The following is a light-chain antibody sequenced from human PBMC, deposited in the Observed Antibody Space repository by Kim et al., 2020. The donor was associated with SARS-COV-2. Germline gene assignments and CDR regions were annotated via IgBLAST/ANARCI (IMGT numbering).Light chain of an antibody. V-gene: IGLV1-36*01. CDR3: ETWDDSVNGWV. Sequence: RQRVTLSCSGNSSNIGNNAVNWYQQFPGKAPILLIYYNDLLSSGVSDRFPGSKSGTSASLAISGLQSEDEADYYCETWDDSVNGWVFGGGTKLTVL. CDR1: SSNIGNNA. CDR2: YND. J-gene: IGLJ3*02.